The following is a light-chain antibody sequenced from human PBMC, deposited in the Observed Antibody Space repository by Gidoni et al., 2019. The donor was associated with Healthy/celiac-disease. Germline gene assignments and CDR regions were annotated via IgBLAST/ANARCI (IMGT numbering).Light chain of an antibody. V-gene: IGKV1-39*01. CDR2: AAS. Sequence: DIQMTQSPSSLSASVGDRVTITCRASQSISSYLNWDQQKPGKAPKLLIYAASSLQIGVPSRFSGSGSGTDFTLTISSLQPEDFATYYCQQSYSTPMYTFGQGTKLEIK. CDR1: QSISSY. CDR3: QQSYSTPMYT. J-gene: IGKJ2*01.